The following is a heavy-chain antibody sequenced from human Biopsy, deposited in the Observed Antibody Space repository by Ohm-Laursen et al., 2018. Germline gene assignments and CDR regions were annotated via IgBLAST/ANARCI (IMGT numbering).Heavy chain of an antibody. V-gene: IGHV1-69*04. CDR1: GGPSTNYA. CDR2: IVPILGHL. D-gene: IGHD3-3*01. J-gene: IGHJ4*02. CDR3: AADADGYYTEFDY. Sequence: SVKVSCKISGGPSTNYAFSWVRQAPGQGLEWVGRIVPILGHLNYAQRFQGRVSITADKSTSYVYMELSRLTSGDTAVYYCAADADGYYTEFDYWGPGTLVTVSS.